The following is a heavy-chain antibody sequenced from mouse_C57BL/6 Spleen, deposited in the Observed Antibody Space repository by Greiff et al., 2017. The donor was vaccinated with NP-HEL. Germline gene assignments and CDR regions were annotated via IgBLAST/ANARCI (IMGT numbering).Heavy chain of an antibody. Sequence: EVKLMESGGGLVQPGGSLSLSCAASGFTFTDYYMSWVRQPPGKALEWLGFIRNKANGYTTEYSASVKGRFTISRDNSQSILYLQMNALRAEDSATYYCARYIRYYYGSSFYGYFDVWGTGTTVTVSS. J-gene: IGHJ1*03. CDR3: ARYIRYYYGSSFYGYFDV. CDR1: GFTFTDYY. D-gene: IGHD1-1*01. CDR2: IRNKANGYTT. V-gene: IGHV7-3*01.